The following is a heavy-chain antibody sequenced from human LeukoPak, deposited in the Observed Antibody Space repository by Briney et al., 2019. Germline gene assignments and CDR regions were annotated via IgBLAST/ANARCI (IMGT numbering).Heavy chain of an antibody. CDR1: GFTFSNYW. CDR2: ISGSGGST. CDR3: AKDSGYQFDY. Sequence: GGALRLSCAASGFTFSNYWMSWVRHAPGKGLEWVSAISGSGGSTYYADSVKGRFTISRDNSKNTLYLQMNSLRAEDTAVYYCAKDSGYQFDYWGQGTLVTVSS. V-gene: IGHV3-23*01. J-gene: IGHJ4*02. D-gene: IGHD3-22*01.